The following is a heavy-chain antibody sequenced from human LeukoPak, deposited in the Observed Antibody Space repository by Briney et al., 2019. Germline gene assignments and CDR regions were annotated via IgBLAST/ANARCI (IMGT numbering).Heavy chain of an antibody. CDR1: GFTFTAYG. Sequence: GGSLRLSCSASGFTFTAYGMNWVRQAPGKGLEWVSGIGGSGTRTYYADSVKGRFTISRDNSKNTLYLQMNSLRAEDTAVYYCAKIPPQNTVTTWLDYWGQGTLVTVSS. CDR2: IGGSGTRT. V-gene: IGHV3-23*01. CDR3: AKIPPQNTVTTWLDY. D-gene: IGHD4-17*01. J-gene: IGHJ4*02.